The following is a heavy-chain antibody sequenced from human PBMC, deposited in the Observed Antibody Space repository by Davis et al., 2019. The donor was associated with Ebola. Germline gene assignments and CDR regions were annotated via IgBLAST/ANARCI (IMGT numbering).Heavy chain of an antibody. Sequence: MPGGSLRLSCTVSGGSISSYYWSWIRQPPGKGLEWIGYIYYSGSTNYNPSLKSRVTISVDTSKNQFSLKLSSVTAADTAVYYCVRSYPGAWYFDLWGRGTLVIVSS. CDR3: VRSYPGAWYFDL. V-gene: IGHV4-59*08. CDR1: GGSISSYY. J-gene: IGHJ2*01. D-gene: IGHD3-10*01. CDR2: IYYSGST.